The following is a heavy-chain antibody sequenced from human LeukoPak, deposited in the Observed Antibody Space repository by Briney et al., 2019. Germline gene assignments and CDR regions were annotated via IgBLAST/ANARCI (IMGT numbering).Heavy chain of an antibody. D-gene: IGHD3-9*01. Sequence: PSETLSLTCTVSGGSISSSSYYWGWIRQPPGKGLEWIGSIYYSGSTYYNPSLKSRVTISVDTSKNQFSLKLSSVTAADTAVYYCARQAPYYGILTGYDGPDYWGQGTLVTVSS. V-gene: IGHV4-39*01. CDR3: ARQAPYYGILTGYDGPDY. CDR2: IYYSGST. J-gene: IGHJ4*02. CDR1: GGSISSSSYY.